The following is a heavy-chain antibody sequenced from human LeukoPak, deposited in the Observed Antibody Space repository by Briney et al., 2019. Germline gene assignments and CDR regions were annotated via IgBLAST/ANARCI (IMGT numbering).Heavy chain of an antibody. J-gene: IGHJ4*02. CDR2: ISYDGSNK. Sequence: PGRSLRLSCAASGFTISSYAMHWVRQAPGKGLEWVAVISYDGSNKYYADSVKGRFTISRDNSKNTLYLQMNSLRAEDTAVYYCARETQQLVGYYFDYWGQGTLVTVSS. CDR1: GFTISSYA. D-gene: IGHD6-13*01. CDR3: ARETQQLVGYYFDY. V-gene: IGHV3-30*04.